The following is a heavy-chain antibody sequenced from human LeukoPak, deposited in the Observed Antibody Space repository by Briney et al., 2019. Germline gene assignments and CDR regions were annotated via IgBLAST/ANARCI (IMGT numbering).Heavy chain of an antibody. CDR3: ARHQTKNIVLLWFGGLDY. D-gene: IGHD3-10*01. V-gene: IGHV4-59*08. CDR2: IYYSGST. CDR1: GCSISSYY. J-gene: IGHJ4*02. Sequence: SETLSLTCTVSGCSISSYYWSWIRQPPGKGLEWIGYIYYSGSTNYNPSLKSRVTISVDTSKNQFSLKLSSVTAADTAMYYCARHQTKNIVLLWFGGLDYWGQGTLVSVSS.